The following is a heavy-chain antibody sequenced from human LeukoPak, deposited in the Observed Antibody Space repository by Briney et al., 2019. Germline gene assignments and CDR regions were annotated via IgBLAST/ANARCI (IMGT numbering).Heavy chain of an antibody. Sequence: GGSLRLSCAASGFTFSSYGMHWVRQAPGKGLEWAAVIWYDGSNKYYADSVKGRFTISRDNSKNTLYLQMNSLRAEDTAVYYCARGLTGDYYYYGMDVWGQGTTVTVSS. D-gene: IGHD3-22*01. CDR1: GFTFSSYG. V-gene: IGHV3-33*01. CDR3: ARGLTGDYYYYGMDV. J-gene: IGHJ6*02. CDR2: IWYDGSNK.